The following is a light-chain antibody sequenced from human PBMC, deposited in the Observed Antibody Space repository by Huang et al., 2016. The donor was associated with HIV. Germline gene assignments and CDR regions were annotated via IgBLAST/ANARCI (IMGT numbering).Light chain of an antibody. J-gene: IGKJ1*01. V-gene: IGKV1-39*01. Sequence: DIQMTQSPSSLSASVGDRVTITCRASQSISSYLIWYQHKPGKAPKLLIYAASTLQSGVPSRFSGSGSGTDFTLTISSLQPEDFATYYCQQSYDTPTFGQGTKVEIK. CDR1: QSISSY. CDR2: AAS. CDR3: QQSYDTPT.